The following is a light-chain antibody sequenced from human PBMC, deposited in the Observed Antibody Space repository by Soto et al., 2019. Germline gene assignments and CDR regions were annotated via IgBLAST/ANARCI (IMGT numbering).Light chain of an antibody. CDR2: GAS. V-gene: IGKV1-12*01. J-gene: IGKJ1*01. CDR3: QQTSAFPRT. CDR1: RDISNS. Sequence: DIQMTQSPSSVSASVGDRLTITCRASRDISNSLAWYQQTPGKAPKLLLRGASSLHRGVSSRFSGGGVGTEIYLIISCLQREDFATYYCQQTSAFPRTLGQWTKVDVK.